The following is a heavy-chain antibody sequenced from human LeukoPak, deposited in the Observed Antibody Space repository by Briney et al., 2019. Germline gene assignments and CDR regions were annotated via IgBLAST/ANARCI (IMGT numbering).Heavy chain of an antibody. CDR1: GYTFTSYG. D-gene: IGHD2-15*01. CDR3: ARDREVVVAEYCYYGMDV. CDR2: ISAYNGNT. V-gene: IGHV1-18*01. J-gene: IGHJ6*02. Sequence: GASVKVSCKASGYTFTSYGISWVRQAPGQGLEWMGWISAYNGNTNYAQKLQGRVTMTTDTSTSTAYMELRSLRSDDTAVYYCARDREVVVAEYCYYGMDVWGQGTTVTVSS.